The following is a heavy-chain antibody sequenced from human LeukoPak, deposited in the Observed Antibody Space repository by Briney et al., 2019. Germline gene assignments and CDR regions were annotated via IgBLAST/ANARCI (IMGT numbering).Heavy chain of an antibody. D-gene: IGHD3-10*01. J-gene: IGHJ6*03. CDR1: GYTFTGYY. Sequence: ASVKVSCKASGYTFTGYYMHWVRQAPGRGLEWMGRINPNSGGTNYAQKFQGRVTMTRDTSISTAYMELSRLRSDDTAVYYCARGYSSGAYYYYMDVWGKGTTVTVSS. V-gene: IGHV1-2*06. CDR3: ARGYSSGAYYYYMDV. CDR2: INPNSGGT.